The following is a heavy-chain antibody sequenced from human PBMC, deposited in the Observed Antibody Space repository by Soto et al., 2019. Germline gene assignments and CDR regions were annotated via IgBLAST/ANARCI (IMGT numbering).Heavy chain of an antibody. CDR2: ISSSSSYI. J-gene: IGHJ4*02. CDR1: GFTFSSYS. Sequence: GGSLRLSCAASGFTFSSYSMNWVRQAPGKGLEWVSSISSSSSYIYYADSVKGRFTISRDNAKNSLYLQMNSLRAEDTAVYYCARVVGKTGDGDFDYWGQGTLVTVSS. V-gene: IGHV3-21*01. D-gene: IGHD7-27*01. CDR3: ARVVGKTGDGDFDY.